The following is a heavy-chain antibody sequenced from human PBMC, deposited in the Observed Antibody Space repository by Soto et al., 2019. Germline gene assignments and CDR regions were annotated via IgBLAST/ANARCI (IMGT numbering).Heavy chain of an antibody. Sequence: PSETLSLTCTVSGGSISASSYYWGWIRQPPGKGLEWIGSMDYSGSTYYNPSLKSRVTISVDTSKNQFSLKLSSLTAADTAVYFCSRGRDPHKGGRTWGQGSLVTVSS. CDR3: SRGRDPHKGGRT. D-gene: IGHD1-26*01. J-gene: IGHJ5*02. CDR2: MDYSGST. CDR1: GGSISASSYY. V-gene: IGHV4-39*01.